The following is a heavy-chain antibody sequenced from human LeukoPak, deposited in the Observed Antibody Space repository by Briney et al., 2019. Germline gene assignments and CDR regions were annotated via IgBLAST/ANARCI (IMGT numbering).Heavy chain of an antibody. V-gene: IGHV3-48*01. J-gene: IGHJ4*02. CDR1: GFTFKSFS. CDR3: ARAYDFWSGPGGY. D-gene: IGHD3-3*01. Sequence: GGSLRLSCGGSGFTFKSFSVHWVRQAPGKGLEWVSDISSNSGIKSYADSVKGRFTISRDNAKNSLYLQMNSLRAEDTAVYYCARAYDFWSGPGGYWGQGTLVTVSS. CDR2: ISSNSGIK.